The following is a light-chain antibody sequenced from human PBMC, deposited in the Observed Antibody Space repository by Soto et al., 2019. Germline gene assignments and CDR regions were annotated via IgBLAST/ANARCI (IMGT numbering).Light chain of an antibody. CDR3: QQYNSYSVT. CDR2: DAS. CDR1: QXXSSW. J-gene: IGKJ3*01. Sequence: DIQMTQSPSXXSASVGXRVXXXXXASQXXSSWFAWYQQKPGKAPKLLIYDASSLESGVPSRFSGSGSGTEFTLTISSLQPEDFATYYCQQYNSYSVTFGPGTKVDIK. V-gene: IGKV1-5*01.